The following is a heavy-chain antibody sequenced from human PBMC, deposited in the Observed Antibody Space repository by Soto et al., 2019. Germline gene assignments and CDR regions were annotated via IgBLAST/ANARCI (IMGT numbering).Heavy chain of an antibody. J-gene: IGHJ4*01. V-gene: IGHV1-69*04. CDR2: IIPLLDIA. D-gene: IGHD5-12*01. CDR1: GYTFTSYG. Sequence: ASVKVSCKASGYTFTSYGISWVRQAPGQGLEWMGRIIPLLDIANYAQKFQGRVTITADKSTSTAYMELNSLRSEDTAVYYCARDSPIGSTFSGYDAIDYWG. CDR3: ARDSPIGSTFSGYDAIDY.